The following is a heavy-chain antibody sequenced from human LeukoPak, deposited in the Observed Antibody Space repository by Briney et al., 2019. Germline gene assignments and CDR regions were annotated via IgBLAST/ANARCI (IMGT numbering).Heavy chain of an antibody. CDR1: GFTFDDYA. CDR3: ADGAGRGEWLPAFDI. CDR2: ISGSGGST. Sequence: GGSLRLSCAASGFTFDDYAMHWVRQAPGKGLEWVSGISGSGGSTYYADSVKGRFTISRDNSKNTLYLQMNSLRAEDTAVYYCADGAGRGEWLPAFDIWGQGTMVTVSS. V-gene: IGHV3-23*01. J-gene: IGHJ3*02. D-gene: IGHD3-10*01.